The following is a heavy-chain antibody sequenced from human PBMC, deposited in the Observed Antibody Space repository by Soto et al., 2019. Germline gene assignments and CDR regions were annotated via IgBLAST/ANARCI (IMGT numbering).Heavy chain of an antibody. V-gene: IGHV3-64*02. CDR1: GFGFTTYA. D-gene: IGHD3-10*01. CDR2: ISTDGGGT. CDR3: ARYGSGSAYDH. Sequence: GGSLRLSCAASGFGFTTYAMHWVRQAPGKGLQYVAAISTDGGGTYYTDSVKGRFIISRDNSKSSLYLQMGSLRGEDMAVYYCARYGSGSAYDHWGQGTLVTVSS. J-gene: IGHJ4*02.